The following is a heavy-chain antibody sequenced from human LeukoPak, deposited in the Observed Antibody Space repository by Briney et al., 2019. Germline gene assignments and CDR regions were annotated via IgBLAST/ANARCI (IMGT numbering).Heavy chain of an antibody. CDR3: ARVSRNPFYYYYYYMDV. CDR2: IYTSGST. D-gene: IGHD1-14*01. V-gene: IGHV4-61*02. CDR1: GGSISSGSYY. J-gene: IGHJ6*03. Sequence: PSETLSLTCTVSGGSISSGSYYRSWIRQPAGKGLEWIGRIYTSGSTNYNPSLKSRVTISVDTSKNQFSLKLSSVTAADTAVYYCARVSRNPFYYYYYYMDVWGKGTTVTVSS.